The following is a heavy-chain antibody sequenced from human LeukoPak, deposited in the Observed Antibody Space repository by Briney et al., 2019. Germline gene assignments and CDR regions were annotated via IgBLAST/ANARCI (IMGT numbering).Heavy chain of an antibody. D-gene: IGHD2-15*01. CDR3: ARGLVRYCSGGSCYRTPFDY. CDR1: GGSISSGSHY. V-gene: IGHV4-39*07. CDR2: IYYGGST. J-gene: IGHJ4*02. Sequence: ASETLSLTCTVSGGSISSGSHYWGWIRQPPGKGLQWIGNIYYGGSTYYNPSLKSRVTISVDTSKDQFSLKLSSVTAADTAVYYCARGLVRYCSGGSCYRTPFDYWGQGTLVTVSS.